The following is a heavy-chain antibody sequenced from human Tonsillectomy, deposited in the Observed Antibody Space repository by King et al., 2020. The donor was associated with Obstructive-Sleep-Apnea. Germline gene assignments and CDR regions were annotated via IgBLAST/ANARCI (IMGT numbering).Heavy chain of an antibody. V-gene: IGHV3-74*01. J-gene: IGHJ6*02. CDR2: INSDGSFT. CDR3: ARGPSYSGMDV. CDR1: GFTFSSYW. Sequence: VQLVESGGGLVQPGGSLRLSCAASGFTFSSYWMHWVRQAPGKGLVWVCRINSDGSFTSYADSVKGRITISRDNAKNTVYLQMNSLRAEDTAVYYCARGPSYSGMDVWGQGTTVTVSS.